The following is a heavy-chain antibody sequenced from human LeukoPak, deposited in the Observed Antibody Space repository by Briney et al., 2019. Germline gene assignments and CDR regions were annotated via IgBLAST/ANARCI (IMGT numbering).Heavy chain of an antibody. D-gene: IGHD1-26*01. V-gene: IGHV3-53*01. CDR2: IYSGGST. J-gene: IGHJ4*02. CDR1: GFTVSSNY. Sequence: GGFLRLSCAASGFTVSSNYMSWVRQAPGKGLEWVSVIYSGGSTYYADSVKGRFTISRDNSKNTVFLQMNSLRAEDTAMYYCARGGWTYGRYYYFDYWGQGSLVTVSS. CDR3: ARGGWTYGRYYYFDY.